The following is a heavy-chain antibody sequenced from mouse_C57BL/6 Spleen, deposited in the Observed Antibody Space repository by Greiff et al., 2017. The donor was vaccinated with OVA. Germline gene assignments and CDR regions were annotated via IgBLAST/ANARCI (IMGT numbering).Heavy chain of an antibody. D-gene: IGHD2-4*01. V-gene: IGHV5-4*01. J-gene: IGHJ3*01. CDR1: GFTFSSYA. CDR2: ISDGGSYT. Sequence: EVQLVESGGGLVKPGGSLKLSCAASGFTFSSYAMSWVRQTPEKRLEWVATISDGGSYTYYPDNVKGRFTISRDNAKNNLYLQMSHLKSEDTAMYYCARRCDYDGAWFAYWGQGTLVTVSA. CDR3: ARRCDYDGAWFAY.